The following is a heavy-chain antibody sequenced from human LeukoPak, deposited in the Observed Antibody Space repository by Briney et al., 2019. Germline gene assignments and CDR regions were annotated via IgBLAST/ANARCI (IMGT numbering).Heavy chain of an antibody. CDR1: GYTFTSYD. CDR2: MNPNSGNT. J-gene: IGHJ4*02. CDR3: ALFYRGSGWYRRFDY. Sequence: GASVKVSCKASGYTFTSYDINWVRQATGQGLEWMGWMNPNSGNTGYAQKFLGRVTMTRNTSISTAYMELSSLRSEDTAVYYCALFYRGSGWYRRFDYWGQGTLVTVSS. V-gene: IGHV1-8*01. D-gene: IGHD6-19*01.